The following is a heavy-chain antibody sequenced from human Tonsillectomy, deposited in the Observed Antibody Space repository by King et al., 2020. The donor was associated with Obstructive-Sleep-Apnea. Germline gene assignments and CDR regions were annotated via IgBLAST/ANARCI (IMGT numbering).Heavy chain of an antibody. CDR1: GFTFRSYA. D-gene: IGHD3-9*01. J-gene: IGHJ4*02. V-gene: IGHV3-23*04. CDR2: ISGGGGST. Sequence: VQLVESGGGLIQPGGSLRLSCAASGFTFRSYAMSWVRQAPGKGVEWVSGISGGGGSTYYADSVKGRFTIARDNSKNTLYLQMNSLRAEDTAVYDCAKRGYYDIVTGYYNGDYFDYWGQGTLVTVSS. CDR3: AKRGYYDIVTGYYNGDYFDY.